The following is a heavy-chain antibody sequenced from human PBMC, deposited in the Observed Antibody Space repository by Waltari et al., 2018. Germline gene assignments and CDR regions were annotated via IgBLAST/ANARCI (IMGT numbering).Heavy chain of an antibody. CDR3: ARPAAAYYDSSGYYAFDI. J-gene: IGHJ3*02. CDR1: GGSISSSSYY. CDR2: IYYSGST. Sequence: QLQLQESGPGLVKHSETLSLTCTVSGGSISSSSYYWGWIRQPPGKGLEWIGSIYYSGSTYYNPSLKSRVTISVDTSKNQFSLKLSSVTAADTAVYYCARPAAAYYDSSGYYAFDIWGQGTMVTVSS. D-gene: IGHD3-22*01. V-gene: IGHV4-39*01.